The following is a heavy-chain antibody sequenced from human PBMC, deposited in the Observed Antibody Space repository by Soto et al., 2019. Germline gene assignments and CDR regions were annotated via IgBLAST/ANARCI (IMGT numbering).Heavy chain of an antibody. CDR3: VRGGGEMANPPPYLY. D-gene: IGHD3-16*01. J-gene: IGHJ4*02. CDR2: VIPMFLKP. Sequence: SVKVSCKASGGTFGTYAISWVRQAPGQGLEWMGGVIPMFLKPNYAQKFKGRVTITAVKSTNTGYMEMISLMSEDTAVYYCVRGGGEMANPPPYLYWGQGTQVTVSS. CDR1: GGTFGTYA. V-gene: IGHV1-69*06.